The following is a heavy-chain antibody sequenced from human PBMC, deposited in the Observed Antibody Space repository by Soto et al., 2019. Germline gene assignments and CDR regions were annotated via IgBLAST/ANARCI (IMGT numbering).Heavy chain of an antibody. D-gene: IGHD3-3*01. CDR1: GFTFSSYT. J-gene: IGHJ4*02. Sequence: AGGSLRLSCAASGFTFSSYTMNWVRQAPGKGLEWVSSISRSSRPGSTYIYYAGSVKGRFTISRDNAKNSLYLQMNSLRAEDTAVYYCATDFWSGYYTEPYWGQGTLVTVSS. CDR2: ISRSSRPGSTYI. CDR3: ATDFWSGYYTEPY. V-gene: IGHV3-21*01.